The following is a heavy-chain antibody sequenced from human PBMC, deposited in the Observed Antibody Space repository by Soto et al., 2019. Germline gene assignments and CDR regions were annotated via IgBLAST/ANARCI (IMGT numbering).Heavy chain of an antibody. D-gene: IGHD4-17*01. Sequence: PEETLSLTCPVSGGSISSYYWGWIRQPPGKGLGGVGYIYYSGSTNYNPSLKSRVTISVDTPKNQFSLKLSSVTAADTAVYYCARERGNYGVNPFRQTYYYYGVDVWGQGTTVTVSS. CDR1: GGSISSYY. V-gene: IGHV4-59*01. J-gene: IGHJ6*02. CDR2: IYYSGST. CDR3: ARERGNYGVNPFRQTYYYYGVDV.